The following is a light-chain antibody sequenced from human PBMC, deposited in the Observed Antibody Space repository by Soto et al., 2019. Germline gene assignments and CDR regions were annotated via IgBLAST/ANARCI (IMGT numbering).Light chain of an antibody. CDR2: GGG. V-gene: IGKV3-20*01. J-gene: IGKJ2*01. CDR3: QQYGSAPSH. CDR1: QNIISSY. Sequence: EIVLTQSPGTLSLSPGDTATLSCRASQNIISSYVAWYQQRPGQTLRLLIFGGGSRAPGIPDRFRGRGSGRDFTLTISRLEPEDFAVYICQQYGSAPSHFGQGTRLEI.